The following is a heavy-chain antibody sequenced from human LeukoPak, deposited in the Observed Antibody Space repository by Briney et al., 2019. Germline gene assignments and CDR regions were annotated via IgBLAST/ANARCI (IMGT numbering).Heavy chain of an antibody. CDR1: GFALSSYW. D-gene: IGHD5/OR15-5a*01. CDR2: IKGDESEI. Sequence: GGSLRLSCAASGFALSSYWMSWVRQAPGKGLEWVAAIKGDESEIYYVDSVKGRFTISRDNTKNSLSLQINNLKAEDTAVFYCARDVSWGQGTLVTVSS. J-gene: IGHJ5*02. V-gene: IGHV3-7*04. CDR3: ARDVS.